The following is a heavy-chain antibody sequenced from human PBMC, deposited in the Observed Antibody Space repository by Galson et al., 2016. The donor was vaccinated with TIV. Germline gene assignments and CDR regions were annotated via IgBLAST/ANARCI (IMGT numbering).Heavy chain of an antibody. V-gene: IGHV3-23*01. J-gene: IGHJ3*01. CDR3: AKCAESNGNDAQDV. D-gene: IGHD2-8*01. Sequence: SLRLSCAASGFIFSNYAMTWVRQAPGKGLEWVSSIRGGGNLPQYEDPVKGRYNISRDNSKNILYLQLNSLRAEDTAVYYCAKCAESNGNDAQDVWGPGTIVTVSS. CDR2: IRGGGNLP. CDR1: GFIFSNYA.